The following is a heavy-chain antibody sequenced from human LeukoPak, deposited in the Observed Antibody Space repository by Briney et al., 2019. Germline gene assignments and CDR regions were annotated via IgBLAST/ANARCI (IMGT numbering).Heavy chain of an antibody. CDR3: ARDHGYMDV. J-gene: IGHJ6*03. Sequence: SETLSLTCTVSGGSISSYYWSWIRQPPGKGLEWIGYIYYSGSTNYNPSLKSRVTISVDTSKNQFSLKLSSVTAADTAAYYCARDHGYMDVWGKGTTVTVSS. CDR2: IYYSGST. V-gene: IGHV4-59*01. CDR1: GGSISSYY.